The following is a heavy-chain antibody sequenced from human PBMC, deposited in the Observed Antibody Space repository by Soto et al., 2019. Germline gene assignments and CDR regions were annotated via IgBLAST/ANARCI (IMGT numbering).Heavy chain of an antibody. CDR3: ARDRDSGPNLFDF. J-gene: IGHJ4*02. V-gene: IGHV6-1*01. D-gene: IGHD1-26*01. Sequence: SQTLSLTCAISGDSVSSNSAAWNWIRQSPSRGLEWLGATYYKSKWYNDYAVSVKSRIIINPDTAKNQFSLQMNTVTPEDTAVYYCARDRDSGPNLFDFWGQGTVVTVSS. CDR2: TYYKSKWYN. CDR1: GDSVSSNSAA.